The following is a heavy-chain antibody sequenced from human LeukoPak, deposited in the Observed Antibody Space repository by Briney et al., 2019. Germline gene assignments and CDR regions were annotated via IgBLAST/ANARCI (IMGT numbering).Heavy chain of an antibody. CDR3: ARGGWNKFDY. CDR2: VVHSGST. V-gene: IGHV4-4*02. D-gene: IGHD3-22*01. J-gene: IGHJ4*02. Sequence: SGTLSLTCAVSGGSISSNKWWSWLRQAPGKGLEWLGEVVHSGSTNYNPSLKSRVTISVDTSKNQFSLKLSSVTAADTAVYYCARGGWNKFDYWGQGTLVTVSS. CDR1: GGSISSNKW.